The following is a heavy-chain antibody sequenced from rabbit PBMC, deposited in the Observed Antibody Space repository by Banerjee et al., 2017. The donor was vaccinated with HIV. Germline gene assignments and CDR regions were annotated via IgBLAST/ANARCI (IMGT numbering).Heavy chain of an antibody. J-gene: IGHJ4*01. CDR3: MRGASKNDWNL. Sequence: QSLEESGGDLVKPGASLTLTCTASGFSFNTNYWMGWVRQAPGKGLEWIGCTDGGSSGTTHYASWAKGRFTISKTSSTTVTLQLNSLTGADTATYFCMRGASKNDWNLWGPGTLVTVS. CDR1: GFSFNTNYW. D-gene: IGHD1-1*01. V-gene: IGHV1S40*01. CDR2: TDGGSSGTT.